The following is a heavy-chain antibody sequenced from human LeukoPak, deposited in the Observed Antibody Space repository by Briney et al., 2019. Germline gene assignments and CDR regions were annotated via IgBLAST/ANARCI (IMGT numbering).Heavy chain of an antibody. D-gene: IGHD4-23*01. V-gene: IGHV4-34*01. CDR1: GGSFSGYH. Sequence: SETLSLTCAVHGGSFSGYHWNWIRQSPGEGLGWSGEINDRGHTNYNPSLESRITISVDTSKKQFSLNLSSVTAADTAVYYCARDPTTVVTTPYYFDFWGQGTLVTVSS. CDR3: ARDPTTVVTTPYYFDF. J-gene: IGHJ4*02. CDR2: INDRGHT.